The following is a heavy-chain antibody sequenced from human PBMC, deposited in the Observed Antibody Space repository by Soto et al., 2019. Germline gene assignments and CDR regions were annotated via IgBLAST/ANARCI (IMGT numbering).Heavy chain of an antibody. D-gene: IGHD4-4*01. CDR3: ARHGEWGFGLQASYYYYGMDV. V-gene: IGHV4-39*01. Sequence: SETLSLTCTVSGGSISSSSYYWCWIRQPPGKGLEWIGSIYYSGSTYYNPSLKSRVTVSVGTSKNQFSMKLSSVTAADTAVYYGARHGEWGFGLQASYYYYGMDVWGQGTTVTVSS. CDR2: IYYSGST. J-gene: IGHJ6*02. CDR1: GGSISSSSYY.